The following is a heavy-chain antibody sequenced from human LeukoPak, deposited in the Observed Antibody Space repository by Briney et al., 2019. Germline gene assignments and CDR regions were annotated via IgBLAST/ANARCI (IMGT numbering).Heavy chain of an antibody. J-gene: IGHJ5*02. D-gene: IGHD3-3*01. CDR2: IYYSGST. Sequence: KTSETLSLTCTVSGGSISSYYWSWIRQPPGKGLEWIGYIYYSGSTNYNPSLKSRVTISVDTSKNQFSLKLSSVTAADTAVYYCARAHYLEWLFDPWGQGALVTVSS. CDR3: ARAHYLEWLFDP. V-gene: IGHV4-59*01. CDR1: GGSISSYY.